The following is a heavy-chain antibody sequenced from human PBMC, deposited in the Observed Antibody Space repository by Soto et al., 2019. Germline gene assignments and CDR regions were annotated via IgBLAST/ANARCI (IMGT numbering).Heavy chain of an antibody. CDR3: AKDRIAVAGTEPYRGYYYGMDV. D-gene: IGHD6-19*01. V-gene: IGHV3-30*18. CDR2: ISYDGSNK. J-gene: IGHJ6*02. CDR1: GFTFSSYG. Sequence: QVQLVESGGGVVQPGRSLRLSCAASGFTFSSYGMHWVRQAPGKGLEWVAVISYDGSNKYYADSVKGRFTISRDNSKNTLYLQMNSLRAEDTAVYYCAKDRIAVAGTEPYRGYYYGMDVWGQGTTVTVSS.